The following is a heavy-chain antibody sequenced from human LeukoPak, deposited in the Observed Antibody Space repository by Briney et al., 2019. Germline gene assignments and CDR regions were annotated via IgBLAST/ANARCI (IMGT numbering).Heavy chain of an antibody. Sequence: PSETLSLTCTVSGGSISSGSYYWSWIRQPAGKGLEWIGRIYTSGSTNYNPSLKSRVTISVDTSKNQFSLKLSSVTAADTAVYYCARAASELGMVPVWFDPWGQGTLVTVSS. CDR2: IYTSGST. D-gene: IGHD7-27*01. CDR1: GGSISSGSYY. V-gene: IGHV4-61*02. CDR3: ARAASELGMVPVWFDP. J-gene: IGHJ5*02.